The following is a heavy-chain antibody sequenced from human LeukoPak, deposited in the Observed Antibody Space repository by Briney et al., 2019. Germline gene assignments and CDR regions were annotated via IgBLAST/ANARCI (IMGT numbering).Heavy chain of an antibody. D-gene: IGHD3-22*01. J-gene: IGHJ6*03. CDR3: ARADYYDSSGYYFGYYYMDV. CDR1: GYSFTSYW. V-gene: IGHV5-51*01. CDR2: IYPGDSDT. Sequence: GGSLQISCKGSGYSFTSYWIGWVRQMPGKGLEWMGIIYPGDSDTRYSPSFRGQVTISADKSISTAYLQWSSLKASDTAMYYCARADYYDSSGYYFGYYYMDVWGKGTTVTVSS.